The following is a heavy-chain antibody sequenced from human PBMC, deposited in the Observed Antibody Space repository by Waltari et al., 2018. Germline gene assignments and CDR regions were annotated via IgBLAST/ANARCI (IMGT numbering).Heavy chain of an antibody. J-gene: IGHJ6*02. Sequence: QVQLVASGGGVVQRGRSLRLPCAASEFTFRFSAMPWVRQAPGKGLEWVAVISYNGRNIYYVDSVKGRFTISRDNSNKTLYLQMNSLRPEDTAVYYCARDYCDRTNCHGMDVWGQGTTVTVSS. D-gene: IGHD3-22*01. CDR2: ISYNGRNI. V-gene: IGHV3-30*04. CDR3: ARDYCDRTNCHGMDV. CDR1: EFTFRFSA.